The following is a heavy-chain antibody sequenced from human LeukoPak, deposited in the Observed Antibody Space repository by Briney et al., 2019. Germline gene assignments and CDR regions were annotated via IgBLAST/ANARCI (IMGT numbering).Heavy chain of an antibody. J-gene: IGHJ5*02. CDR2: IYYSGST. CDR3: ARATYYDFWSGSPSGYDP. V-gene: IGHV4-59*01. Sequence: SSETLSLTCTVSGGSISSYYWSWIRQPPGKGLEWIGYIYYSGSTNYNPSLKSRVTISVDTSKNQFSLKLSSVTAADTAVYYCARATYYDFWSGSPSGYDPWGQGTLVTVSS. D-gene: IGHD3-3*01. CDR1: GGSISSYY.